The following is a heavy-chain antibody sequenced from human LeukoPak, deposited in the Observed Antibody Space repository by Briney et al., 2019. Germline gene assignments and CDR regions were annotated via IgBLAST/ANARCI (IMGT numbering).Heavy chain of an antibody. CDR1: GGSISRGGYY. Sequence: PSETLSLTCTVSGGSISRGGYYWGWIRQHPGKGLEWIGYIYYSGSTYYNPSLKSRVTISVYTSKNQFTLKLSSVTAADTAVYYCARDLRAVGFDYWGQGTLVTVSS. CDR3: ARDLRAVGFDY. CDR2: IYYSGST. D-gene: IGHD6-19*01. V-gene: IGHV4-31*03. J-gene: IGHJ4*02.